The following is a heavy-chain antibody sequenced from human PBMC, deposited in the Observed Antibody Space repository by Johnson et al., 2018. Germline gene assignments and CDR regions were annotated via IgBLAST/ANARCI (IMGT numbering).Heavy chain of an antibody. J-gene: IGHJ6*02. CDR2: IWYDGRQK. V-gene: IGHV3-33*01. CDR3: AREGNGDHGLDV. CDR1: GFVFSGFA. Sequence: QVQLQESGGGVVQPGRSLRLSCAASGFVFSGFAMHWVRQPPGKGLEWVAIIWYDGRQKYYGDFVKGHCTISRDNSKNIVYLEMSSLRVNDTAVYFCAREGNGDHGLDVLGQWTTVSVSS. D-gene: IGHD4-17*01.